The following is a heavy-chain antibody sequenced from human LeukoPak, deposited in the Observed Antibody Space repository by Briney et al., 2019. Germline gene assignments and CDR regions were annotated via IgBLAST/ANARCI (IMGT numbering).Heavy chain of an antibody. J-gene: IGHJ5*02. D-gene: IGHD2-2*02. V-gene: IGHV4-59*01. Sequence: PSETLSLTCTVSGGPISSYYWSWIRQPPGRGLEWIGYIYYSGSTNYNPSLKSRVTISVDTSKNQFSLKLSSVTAADTAVYYCARGDCSSTSCYTRRYWFDPWGQGTLVTVSS. CDR1: GGPISSYY. CDR3: ARGDCSSTSCYTRRYWFDP. CDR2: IYYSGST.